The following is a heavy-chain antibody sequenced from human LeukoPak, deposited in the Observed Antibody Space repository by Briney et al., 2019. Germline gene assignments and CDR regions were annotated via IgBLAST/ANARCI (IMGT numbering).Heavy chain of an antibody. V-gene: IGHV3-23*01. CDR1: GFTFSGYA. CDR3: AKESLHFDY. CDR2: ISGNSIST. Sequence: GGSLRLSCVASGFTFSGYAMSWVRQAPGKGLEWVSVISGNSISTYYADSAKGRFTISRDNSKDTLYLQMNSLRAEDTAVYYCAKESLHFDYWGQGTLVTVSS. J-gene: IGHJ4*02.